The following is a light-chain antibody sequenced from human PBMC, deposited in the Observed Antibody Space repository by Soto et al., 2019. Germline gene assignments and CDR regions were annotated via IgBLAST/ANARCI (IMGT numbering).Light chain of an antibody. CDR2: GAS. CDR1: QSISSN. V-gene: IGKV3-15*01. J-gene: IGKJ4*02. CDR3: QQYNNWQLT. Sequence: EIVMTQSPATLSVSPGERATLSCRASQSISSNLAWYQQKPGQAPRLLIYGASTRATGIPARFSGSGSGTEFTLTISSLQSEELEGYFCQQYNNWQLTFGGGTKVEIK.